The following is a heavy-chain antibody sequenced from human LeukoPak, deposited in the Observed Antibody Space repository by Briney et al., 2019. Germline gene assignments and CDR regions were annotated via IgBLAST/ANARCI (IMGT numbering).Heavy chain of an antibody. J-gene: IGHJ4*02. CDR1: GGSISSRSYY. V-gene: IGHV4-39*07. CDR2: INHSGST. CDR3: ARDASNDFWSGYPALGY. D-gene: IGHD3-3*01. Sequence: SETLSLTCTVSGGSISSRSYYWSWIRQPPGKGLEWIGEINHSGSTNYNPSLKSRVTMSVDTSKNQFSLKLSSVTAADTAVYYCARDASNDFWSGYPALGYWGQGTLVTVSS.